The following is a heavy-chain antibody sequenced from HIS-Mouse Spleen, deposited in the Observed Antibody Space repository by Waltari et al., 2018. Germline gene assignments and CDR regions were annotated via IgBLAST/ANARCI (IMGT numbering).Heavy chain of an antibody. J-gene: IGHJ4*02. V-gene: IGHV3-30*18. CDR3: AKDKHHAFDY. CDR1: GFTFSSCG. CDR2: ISYDGNNK. Sequence: QVQLVESGGGVVQPGRSLSLSCAASGFTFSSCGMHWVRQAPGKGLEVVGVISYDGNNKYYANSLKGRFTISRDKSKNTLYLQMNSLRAEDTAVYYCAKDKHHAFDYWGQGTLVTVSS.